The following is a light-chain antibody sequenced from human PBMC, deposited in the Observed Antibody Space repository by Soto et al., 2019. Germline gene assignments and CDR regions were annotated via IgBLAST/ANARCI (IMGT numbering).Light chain of an antibody. CDR2: GAS. V-gene: IGKV3-15*01. Sequence: EIVMTQSPATLSVSPGERATLSCRASQSVSRYLAWYQQKPAQAPRLLVYGASTRATGIPGRFSGSGSGTEFTLTISSLQSEDFAVYYCQQYNNGPPWTFGQGTKVEIK. CDR3: QQYNNGPPWT. J-gene: IGKJ1*01. CDR1: QSVSRY.